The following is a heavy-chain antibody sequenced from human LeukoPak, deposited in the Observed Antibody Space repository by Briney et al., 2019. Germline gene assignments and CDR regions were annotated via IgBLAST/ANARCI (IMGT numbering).Heavy chain of an antibody. CDR3: ARDLGYYGSGSYDVFDY. CDR2: INPSDGST. D-gene: IGHD3-10*01. V-gene: IGHV1-46*01. CDR1: GYTFTSYY. Sequence: ASVKVSCKASGYTFTSYYMHWVRQAPGQGLEWMGIINPSDGSTSYAQKFQGRVTMTRDTSTSTVYMELSSLRSEDTAVYYCARDLGYYGSGSYDVFDYWGQGTLVTVSS. J-gene: IGHJ4*02.